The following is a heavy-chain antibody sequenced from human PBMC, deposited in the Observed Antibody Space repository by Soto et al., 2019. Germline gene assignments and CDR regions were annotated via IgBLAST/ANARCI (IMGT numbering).Heavy chain of an antibody. D-gene: IGHD6-19*01. V-gene: IGHV1-18*01. CDR1: GYTFTIYG. CDR3: AVAVAGTYPYYYYGMDV. Sequence: GASVKVSCKASGYTFTIYGISWVRQAPGQGLEWMGWISAYNGNTNYAQKLQGRVTMTTDTSTSTAYMELRSLRSDDTAVYYCAVAVAGTYPYYYYGMDVWGQGTTVTVSS. CDR2: ISAYNGNT. J-gene: IGHJ6*02.